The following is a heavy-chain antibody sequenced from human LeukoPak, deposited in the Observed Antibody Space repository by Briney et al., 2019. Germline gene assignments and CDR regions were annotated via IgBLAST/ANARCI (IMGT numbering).Heavy chain of an antibody. V-gene: IGHV4-39*07. D-gene: IGHD2-2*01. CDR2: IYYSGST. Sequence: PSETLSLTCTVSGGSVSSSGYYWGWIRQPPGKGLEWIGSIYYSGSTYYNPSLKSRVNISVDTSKNQFSLKLSSVTAADTAVYYCARDPKVLPGATPYFDYWGQGTLVTVSS. CDR1: GGSVSSSGYY. J-gene: IGHJ4*02. CDR3: ARDPKVLPGATPYFDY.